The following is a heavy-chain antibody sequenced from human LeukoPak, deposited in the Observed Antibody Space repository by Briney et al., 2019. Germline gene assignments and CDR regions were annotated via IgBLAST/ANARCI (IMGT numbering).Heavy chain of an antibody. CDR2: SYYSGST. CDR1: GGSISSYY. V-gene: IGHV4-59*01. CDR3: ARADYYGSGSSNDY. D-gene: IGHD3-10*01. J-gene: IGHJ4*02. Sequence: SETLSLTCTVSGGSISSYYWSWIRQPPGKGLDWIGYSYYSGSTNYNPSLKSRATISVDTSKNQFSLKLSSVTAADTAVYYCARADYYGSGSSNDYWGQGTLVTVSS.